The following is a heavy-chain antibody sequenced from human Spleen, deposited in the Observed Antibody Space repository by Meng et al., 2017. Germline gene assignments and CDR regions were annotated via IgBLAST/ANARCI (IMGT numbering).Heavy chain of an antibody. Sequence: ASVKVSCKVSGYTPTELSMHWVRQAPGKGLEWMGGFDPEDGETIYAQKFQGRVTMTEDTSTDTAYMELSSLRSEDTAVYYCAAASSVRIAAAGRYWYFDLWGRGTLVTVSS. J-gene: IGHJ2*01. CDR1: GYTPTELS. D-gene: IGHD6-13*01. CDR3: AAASSVRIAAAGRYWYFDL. V-gene: IGHV1-24*01. CDR2: FDPEDGET.